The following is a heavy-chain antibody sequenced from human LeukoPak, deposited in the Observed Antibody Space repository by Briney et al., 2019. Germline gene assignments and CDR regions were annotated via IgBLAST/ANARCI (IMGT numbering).Heavy chain of an antibody. J-gene: IGHJ4*02. CDR3: ARDLTVDTAMVDFDY. CDR1: GFTFSSYE. Sequence: GGSLRLSCAASGFTFSSYEMNWVRQAPGKGLEWVSYISSSGSTIYYADSVKGRFTISRDNAKNSLYLQMNSLRAEDTAVYYCARDLTVDTAMVDFDYWGQGTLVTVSS. V-gene: IGHV3-48*03. D-gene: IGHD5-18*01. CDR2: ISSSGSTI.